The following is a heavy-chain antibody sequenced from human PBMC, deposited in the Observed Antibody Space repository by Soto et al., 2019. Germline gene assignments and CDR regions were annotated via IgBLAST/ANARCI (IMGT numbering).Heavy chain of an antibody. Sequence: GESLKISCKGSGYGFTSYWIGWVRQMPGKGLEWMGIIYPGDSDTRYSPSFQGQVTISADKSISTAYLQWSSLKASDTAMYYCARHGTLYYDILTGYYFDYWGQGTLVTVSS. J-gene: IGHJ4*02. V-gene: IGHV5-51*01. D-gene: IGHD3-9*01. CDR3: ARHGTLYYDILTGYYFDY. CDR2: IYPGDSDT. CDR1: GYGFTSYW.